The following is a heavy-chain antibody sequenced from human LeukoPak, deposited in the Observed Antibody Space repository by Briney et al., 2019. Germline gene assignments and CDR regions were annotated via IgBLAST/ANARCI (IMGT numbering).Heavy chain of an antibody. CDR3: AKERSTVTTGLDY. CDR1: GFTFSTYA. Sequence: GGSLRLSCAASGFTFSTYAMSWVRQVPGKGLEWVSGISNSGDNTYYADSVKGRFTISRDNSRNTLSLQMNSLRAEDTAIYYCAKERSTVTTGLDYWGQGTLVTVSS. CDR2: ISNSGDNT. J-gene: IGHJ4*02. D-gene: IGHD4-17*01. V-gene: IGHV3-23*01.